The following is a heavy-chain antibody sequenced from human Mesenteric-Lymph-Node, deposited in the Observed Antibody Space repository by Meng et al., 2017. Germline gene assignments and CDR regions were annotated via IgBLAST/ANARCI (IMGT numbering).Heavy chain of an antibody. CDR3: ARQGVGGSLVDS. CDR1: GSSFRGYY. CDR2: INHSGST. V-gene: IGHV4-34*01. D-gene: IGHD1-26*01. J-gene: IGHJ4*02. Sequence: QFPLRQWREGLLMPSELLSLICAIYGSSFRGYYWSWTLQPPGKGLEWIGEINHSGSTNYNPSLKSRVTISKDTSKNHFSLKLSSVTAADTAVYFCARQGVGGSLVDSWGQGTLVTVSS.